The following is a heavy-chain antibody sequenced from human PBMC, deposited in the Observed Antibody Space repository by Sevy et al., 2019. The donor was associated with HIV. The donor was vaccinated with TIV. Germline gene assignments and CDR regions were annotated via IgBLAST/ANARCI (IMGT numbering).Heavy chain of an antibody. CDR2: VYYSGNT. V-gene: IGHV4-59*01. Sequence: SETLSLTCSVSGGSISSYYFSWIRQSPGKGLEWIGYVYYSGNTNYNPSLKTRVTISIDTSKNQFSLKLRSVTAADTAVYYCARDPIAVAPYFDNWGQGTLVTVSS. J-gene: IGHJ4*02. CDR3: ARDPIAVAPYFDN. D-gene: IGHD6-19*01. CDR1: GGSISSYY.